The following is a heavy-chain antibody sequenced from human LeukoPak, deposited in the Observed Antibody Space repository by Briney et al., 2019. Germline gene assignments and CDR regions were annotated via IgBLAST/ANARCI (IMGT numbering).Heavy chain of an antibody. CDR2: ISAYNGNT. J-gene: IGHJ4*02. CDR1: GYTFTSYG. D-gene: IGHD6-13*01. V-gene: IGHV1-18*01. CDR3: ARIIIAAASTGFDY. Sequence: ASVKVSCKASGYTFTSYGISWVRQAPGQGLEWMGWISAYNGNTNYAQKLQGRVTMTTDTSTSTAYMELRSLRSDDTAVYYCARIIIAAASTGFDYWGQGSLVTVSS.